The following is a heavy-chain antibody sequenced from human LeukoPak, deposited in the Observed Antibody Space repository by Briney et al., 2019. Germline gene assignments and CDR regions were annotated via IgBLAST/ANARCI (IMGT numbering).Heavy chain of an antibody. D-gene: IGHD4-17*01. CDR1: GYTFTSYG. CDR3: ARAYAVTHPFDP. CDR2: ISAYNGNT. Sequence: ASVKVSCKASGYTFTSYGISWVRQAPGQGLEWMGWISAYNGNTNYAQKLQGRVTMTTETSTSTAHMELRSLRSDDTAVYYCARAYAVTHPFDPWGQGTLVTVSS. J-gene: IGHJ5*02. V-gene: IGHV1-18*01.